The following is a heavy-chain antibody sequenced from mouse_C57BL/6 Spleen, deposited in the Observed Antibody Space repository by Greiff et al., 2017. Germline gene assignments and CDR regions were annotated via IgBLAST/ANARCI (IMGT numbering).Heavy chain of an antibody. D-gene: IGHD1-1*01. CDR1: GYAFSSSW. CDR3: AYIRIVFAY. Sequence: VQLQQSGPELVKPGASVKISCKASGYAFSSSWMNWVKQRPGKGLEWIGRIYPGDGDTNYNGKFKGKATLTADKSSSTAYMQLSSLTSEDSAVYFCAYIRIVFAYWGQGTLVTVSA. CDR2: IYPGDGDT. J-gene: IGHJ3*01. V-gene: IGHV1-82*01.